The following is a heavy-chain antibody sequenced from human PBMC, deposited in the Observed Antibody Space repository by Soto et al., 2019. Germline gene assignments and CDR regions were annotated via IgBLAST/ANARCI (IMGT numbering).Heavy chain of an antibody. D-gene: IGHD3-22*01. J-gene: IGHJ4*01. Sequence: QVQLQESGPGLVRPSETLSLTCSVSGDSMNSEYWTWIRQTPGKGLEWIGYIFPTGTTNYNPSLKSRVIISVDRSKNQFSLDLFSVTAADTAIYYCARCMGYDDSGRFDPTFDRWGHVTRVTVSS. CDR3: ARCMGYDDSGRFDPTFDR. CDR2: IFPTGTT. CDR1: GDSMNSEY. V-gene: IGHV4-4*09.